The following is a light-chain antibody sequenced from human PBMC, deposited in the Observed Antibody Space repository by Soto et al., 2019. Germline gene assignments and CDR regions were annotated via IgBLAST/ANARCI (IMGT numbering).Light chain of an antibody. CDR1: QDISDY. V-gene: IGKV1-33*01. CDR2: DAS. Sequence: DFQMTQSPSSLSASVGDRVTITCQASQDISDYLNWYQQKPGAAPKLLIYDASNLQAGVPSRFSGSGSGTEFTFTISSLQPEDVATYYCQQYDNIPLTFCGGTKVDIK. J-gene: IGKJ4*01. CDR3: QQYDNIPLT.